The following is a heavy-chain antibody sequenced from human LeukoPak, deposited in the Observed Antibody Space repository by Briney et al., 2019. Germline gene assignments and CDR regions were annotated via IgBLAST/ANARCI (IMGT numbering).Heavy chain of an antibody. CDR2: IRYGGSNK. CDR1: EFTFRMYG. J-gene: IGHJ4*02. Sequence: GGSLRLSCIGSEFTFRMYGMHWVRQAPGKGLEWVSFIRYGGSNKYYADSVKGRFTISRANAKNSLYLQMKSLRAEDTAGYYFARDPGAGVDYWGKGTMVTVSS. CDR3: ARDPGAGVDY. V-gene: IGHV3-30*02. D-gene: IGHD6-13*01.